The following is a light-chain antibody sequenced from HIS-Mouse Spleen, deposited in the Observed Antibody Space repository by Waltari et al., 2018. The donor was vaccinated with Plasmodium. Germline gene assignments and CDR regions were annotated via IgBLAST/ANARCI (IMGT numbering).Light chain of an antibody. CDR3: YSAADNNRV. CDR2: NDS. V-gene: IGLV3-27*01. Sequence: SYELTQPSSVSVSPGQTARITCSGDVLAKKYARWFQKKPGQAPVLVIYNDSERPSGIPERFSGSSSGTTVTLTISGAQVEDEADYYCYSAADNNRVFGGGTKLTVL. CDR1: VLAKKY. J-gene: IGLJ3*02.